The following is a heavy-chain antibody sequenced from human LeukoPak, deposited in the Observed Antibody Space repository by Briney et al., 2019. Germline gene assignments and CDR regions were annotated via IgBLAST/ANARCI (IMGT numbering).Heavy chain of an antibody. V-gene: IGHV3-53*01. CDR2: IYSDGGT. J-gene: IGHJ4*02. CDR3: ARDSKGPAF. Sequence: GGSPRLSCAASGFTVNGNYMSWVRQAPGKGLEWVSVIYSDGGTYYSDYVKGRFTISRDYSKNTLYLQMSSLRVEDTAVYYCARDSKGPAFWGQGTLVIVSS. D-gene: IGHD2-15*01. CDR1: GFTVNGNY.